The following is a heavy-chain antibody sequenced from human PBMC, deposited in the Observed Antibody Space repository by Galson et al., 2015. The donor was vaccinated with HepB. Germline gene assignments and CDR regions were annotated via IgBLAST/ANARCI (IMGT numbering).Heavy chain of an antibody. D-gene: IGHD4-11*01. Sequence: SLRLSCAVSRFTFSNSGMHWVRQGPGKGLEWIINISSGGETIYYLDSVKGRFSISRDNSKNILYLQMNGLTAEDTAVYYCTRFPHDYSSAFDIWGRGTLVTVSS. J-gene: IGHJ3*02. CDR2: ISSGGETI. CDR3: TRFPHDYSSAFDI. V-gene: IGHV3-30*03. CDR1: RFTFSNSG.